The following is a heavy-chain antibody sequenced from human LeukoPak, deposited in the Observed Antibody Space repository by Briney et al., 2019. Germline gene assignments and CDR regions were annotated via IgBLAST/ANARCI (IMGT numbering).Heavy chain of an antibody. D-gene: IGHD3-10*01. Sequence: GGSLRLSCAASGFIFNNYWISWVRQAPGEGLEWVANIKQDGSDKYYVDSVKGRFTISRDNAKNSLYLQMNSLRAADTAVYYCARGQTGYYFDYWGQGALVTVSS. CDR1: GFIFNNYW. J-gene: IGHJ4*02. CDR3: ARGQTGYYFDY. V-gene: IGHV3-7*01. CDR2: IKQDGSDK.